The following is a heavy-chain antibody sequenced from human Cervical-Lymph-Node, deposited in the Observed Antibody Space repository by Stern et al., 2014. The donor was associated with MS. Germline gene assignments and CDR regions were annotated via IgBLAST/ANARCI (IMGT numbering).Heavy chain of an antibody. J-gene: IGHJ3*02. CDR2: IYTDDST. Sequence: DVQLVESGGGLIQPGRSLRLSCAAPGFTVSNNYMSWVRQAPGKGLEWVSLIYTDDSTYYEGSVKGRFTISRDSSKNKLWVQMNSLRAEDTAVYYCARAIFGVNTAAMAPDAFDTWGQGTMVTVSS. V-gene: IGHV3-53*01. D-gene: IGHD3-3*01. CDR3: ARAIFGVNTAAMAPDAFDT. CDR1: GFTVSNNY.